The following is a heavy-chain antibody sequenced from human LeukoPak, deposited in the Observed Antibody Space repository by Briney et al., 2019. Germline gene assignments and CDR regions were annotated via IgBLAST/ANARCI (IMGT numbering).Heavy chain of an antibody. J-gene: IGHJ3*02. Sequence: PSETLSLTCAVYGGSFSGYYWSWIRQPPGKGLEWIGSIYHSGSTFDNPSLMSRVTISVDTSKNQFSLKVSSVTAAVTAVYYCARDLYSSRTNDAFVIWGQGTMVTVSS. D-gene: IGHD6-13*01. V-gene: IGHV4-34*01. CDR2: IYHSGST. CDR1: GGSFSGYY. CDR3: ARDLYSSRTNDAFVI.